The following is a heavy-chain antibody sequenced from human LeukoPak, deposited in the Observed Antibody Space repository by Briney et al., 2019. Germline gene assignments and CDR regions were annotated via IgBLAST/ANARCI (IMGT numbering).Heavy chain of an antibody. D-gene: IGHD4-17*01. CDR3: AKGDYGYYYYMDV. CDR1: GLTFSNNA. J-gene: IGHJ6*03. V-gene: IGHV3-23*01. Sequence: GGSLRLSCAASGLTFSNNAMKWVRQAPGKGLEWVSTISGPGGSTYYGDSVKGRFTTSRDNPKNTVYLQMNSLRADDTAIYYCAKGDYGYYYYMDVWGKGTTVTVSS. CDR2: ISGPGGST.